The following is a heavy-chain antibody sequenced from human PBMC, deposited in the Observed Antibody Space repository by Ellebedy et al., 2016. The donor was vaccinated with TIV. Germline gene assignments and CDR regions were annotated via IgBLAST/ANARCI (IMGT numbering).Heavy chain of an antibody. CDR3: ARRESAGDKVIPGSEDWYFDL. D-gene: IGHD7-27*01. CDR2: IIPIFGTA. V-gene: IGHV1-69*13. CDR1: GGTFSSYA. Sequence: SVKVSCXASGGTFSSYAISWVRQAPGQGLEWMGGIIPIFGTANYAQKFQGRVTITADESTSTAYMELSSLRSEDTAVYYCARRESAGDKVIPGSEDWYFDLWGRGTLVTVSS. J-gene: IGHJ2*01.